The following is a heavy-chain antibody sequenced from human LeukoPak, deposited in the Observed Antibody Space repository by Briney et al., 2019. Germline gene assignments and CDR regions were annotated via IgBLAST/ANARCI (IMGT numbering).Heavy chain of an antibody. CDR2: IIPIFGTA. CDR1: GGTFSSYA. Sequence: SVKVSCKASGGTFSSYAISWVRQAPGQGLEWMGGIIPIFGTANYAQKFQGRVTITADESTSTAYMELSSLRSEDTALYYCGRASLIEYCSSTSCHFERGWFDPWGQEPWSPSPQ. CDR3: GRASLIEYCSSTSCHFERGWFDP. J-gene: IGHJ5*02. D-gene: IGHD2-2*01. V-gene: IGHV1-69*13.